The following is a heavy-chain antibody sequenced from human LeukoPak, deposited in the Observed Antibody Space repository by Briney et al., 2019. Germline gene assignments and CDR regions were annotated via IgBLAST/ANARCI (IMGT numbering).Heavy chain of an antibody. CDR3: ATWGRYCSSTSCFYYFDY. CDR2: ISYDGSNK. J-gene: IGHJ4*02. V-gene: IGHV3-30-3*01. CDR1: GFTFGSYA. Sequence: GGSLRLSCAASGFTFGSYAMHWVRQAPGKGLEWVAVISYDGSNKYYADSVKGRFTISRDNSKNTLYLQMNSLRAEDTAVYYCATWGRYCSSTSCFYYFDYWGQGTLVTVSS. D-gene: IGHD2-2*01.